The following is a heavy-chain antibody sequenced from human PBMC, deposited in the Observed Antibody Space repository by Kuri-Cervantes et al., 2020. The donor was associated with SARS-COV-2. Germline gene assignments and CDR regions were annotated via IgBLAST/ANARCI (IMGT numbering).Heavy chain of an antibody. CDR3: TTLIDY. J-gene: IGHJ4*02. Sequence: GGSLRLSCTASGFTFGDYAIHWVRQASGKGLEWVGRVRGKANNYATAYAASVKGRFTISRDDSKNMAYLQMNSLKTEDTAVYYCTTLIDYWGQGALVTVSS. CDR1: GFTFGDYA. V-gene: IGHV3-73*01. CDR2: VRGKANNYAT.